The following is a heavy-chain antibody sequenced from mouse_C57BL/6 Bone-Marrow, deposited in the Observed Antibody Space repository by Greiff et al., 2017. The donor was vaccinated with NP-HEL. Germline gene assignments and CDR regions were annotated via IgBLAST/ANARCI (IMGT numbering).Heavy chain of an antibody. V-gene: IGHV1-72*01. Sequence: QVQLQQPGAELVKPGASVKLSCKASGYTFTSYWMHWVKQRPGRGLEWIGRIDPNSGGTKYNEKFKSKATLTVDKPSSSAYMQLSSLTSEDSAVYYCARSTTVVPHWYFDVWGTGTTVTVSS. CDR2: IDPNSGGT. CDR3: ARSTTVVPHWYFDV. D-gene: IGHD1-1*01. J-gene: IGHJ1*03. CDR1: GYTFTSYW.